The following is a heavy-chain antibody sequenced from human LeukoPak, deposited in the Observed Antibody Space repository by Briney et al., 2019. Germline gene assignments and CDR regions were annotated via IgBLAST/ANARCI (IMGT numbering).Heavy chain of an antibody. Sequence: PGGSLRLSCAASGFTFNKYAMSWVRQAPGKGLEWVSAISGCDAGTYYADSVKGRFTISRDNSKNTLYLQMNSLRAEDAAVYYCAKAPLGRCTGAICYSFDYWGQGTLVTVSS. V-gene: IGHV3-23*01. CDR3: AKAPLGRCTGAICYSFDY. D-gene: IGHD2-8*02. CDR1: GFTFNKYA. CDR2: ISGCDAGT. J-gene: IGHJ4*02.